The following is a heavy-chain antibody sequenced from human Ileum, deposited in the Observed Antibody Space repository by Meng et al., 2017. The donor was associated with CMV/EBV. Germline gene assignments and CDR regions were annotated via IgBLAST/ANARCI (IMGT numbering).Heavy chain of an antibody. J-gene: IGHJ4*02. D-gene: IGHD3-10*01. V-gene: IGHV4-4*07. CDR2: IYTSGTT. CDR1: GGSISNYY. Sequence: QTTGPRLVKPSEPLSLTCYVSGGSISNYYWSWIRQPAGKGLEWIAHIYTSGTTNYNPSLKSRVTMSVDTSRNQFSLKLTSVTAADTAVYYCARNYGSGNWNFFHYWGQGTLVTVSS. CDR3: ARNYGSGNWNFFHY.